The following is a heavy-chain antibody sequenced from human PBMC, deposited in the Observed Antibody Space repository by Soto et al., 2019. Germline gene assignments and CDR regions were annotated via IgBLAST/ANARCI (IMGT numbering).Heavy chain of an antibody. CDR3: ARGLAAAT. D-gene: IGHD6-25*01. CDR1: GGSISSTTYS. V-gene: IGHV4-39*01. CDR2: MYYSGTT. Sequence: TSETLSLTCTVSGGSISSTTYSWGWIRQPPGKGLEWIGSMYYSGTTYSNPSLQSRVTISVDTSNNQFSLKLTSVTAADTAVYYCARGLAAATWGHGTLVTVSS. J-gene: IGHJ4*01.